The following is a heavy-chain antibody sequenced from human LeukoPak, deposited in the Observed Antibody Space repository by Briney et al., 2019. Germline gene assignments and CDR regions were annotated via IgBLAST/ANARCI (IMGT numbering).Heavy chain of an antibody. Sequence: PSETPSLTCNVSGYSIGRANYWGWIRQPPGKGLEWIGSIYHSGSTYYNPSLKSRITISVDTSKNQFSLKLSSVTAADTAVYYCARLNPRAWYGPRYYFDYWGQGTLVTVSS. D-gene: IGHD6-13*01. V-gene: IGHV4-38-2*02. CDR2: IYHSGST. CDR1: GYSIGRANY. CDR3: ARLNPRAWYGPRYYFDY. J-gene: IGHJ4*02.